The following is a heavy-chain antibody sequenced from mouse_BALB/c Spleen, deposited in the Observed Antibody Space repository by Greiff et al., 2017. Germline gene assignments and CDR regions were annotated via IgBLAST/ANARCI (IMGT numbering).Heavy chain of an antibody. J-gene: IGHJ1*01. CDR1: GYSFTSYY. Sequence: VQLQQSGPELMKPGASVKISCKASGYSFTSYYMHWVKQSHGKSLEWIGYIDPFNGGTSYNQKFKGKATLTVDKSSSTAYMHLSSLTSEDSAVYYCARGLIYYGDFDVWGAGTTVTVSS. CDR3: ARGLIYYGDFDV. D-gene: IGHD2-1*01. CDR2: IDPFNGGT. V-gene: IGHV1S135*01.